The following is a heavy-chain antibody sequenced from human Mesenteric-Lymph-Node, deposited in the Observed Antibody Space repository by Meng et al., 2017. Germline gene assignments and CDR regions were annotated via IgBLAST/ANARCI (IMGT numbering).Heavy chain of an antibody. D-gene: IGHD1-26*01. V-gene: IGHV1-3*01. CDR1: GYTFTSYA. Sequence: QVQLVQSGAEVKKPGASVKGSCKASGYTFTSYAIQWVRQAPGQRREWMGWINSGNGKTKYSEKFQGRVTITRDTSATTAYMELSSLRSEDMAVYYCARGLWEQSRYYFDSWGQGTLVTVSS. J-gene: IGHJ4*02. CDR2: INSGNGKT. CDR3: ARGLWEQSRYYFDS.